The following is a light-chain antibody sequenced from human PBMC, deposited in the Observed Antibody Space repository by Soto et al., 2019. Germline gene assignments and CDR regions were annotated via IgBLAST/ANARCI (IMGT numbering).Light chain of an antibody. J-gene: IGKJ1*01. CDR2: AAS. CDR3: LQDYNYPRT. Sequence: AIQMTQSPSSLSASVGDRVTITCRASQGIRNDLDWFQQKPGKAPKLLIYAASSLQSGVPSRFSGSGSGTDFTLTISSLQPEDFATYYCLQDYNYPRTFGQGTKVDI. V-gene: IGKV1-6*01. CDR1: QGIRND.